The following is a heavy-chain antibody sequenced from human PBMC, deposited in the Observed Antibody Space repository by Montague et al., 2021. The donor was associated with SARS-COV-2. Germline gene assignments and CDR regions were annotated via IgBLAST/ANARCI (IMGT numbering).Heavy chain of an antibody. V-gene: IGHV4-59*02. J-gene: IGHJ4*02. CDR2: IYDSGST. CDR1: GSSVRSYY. D-gene: IGHD4-17*01. Sequence: SETLSLTCIVSGSSVRSYYWSWIRQPPGKGLEWIGYIYDSGSTNXNPSLESRVTISVDTSKNQFSLKLSSVTAADTAVYYCARENTVTTFGGPYYIDSWGQGTLVTVSA. CDR3: ARENTVTTFGGPYYIDS.